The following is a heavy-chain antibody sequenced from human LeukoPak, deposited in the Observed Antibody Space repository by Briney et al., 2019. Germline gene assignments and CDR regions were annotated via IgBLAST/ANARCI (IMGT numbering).Heavy chain of an antibody. CDR3: AKDLVVRGLMPPTDY. V-gene: IGHV3-30*18. Sequence: GRSLRLSCAASGFNFISYGMHWVRQAPGKGLEWVALISYDGNKQYYADSVKGRFTTSRDNSENTLFLQMNSLRTEDTAVYYCAKDLVVRGLMPPTDYWGQGTLVTVSS. J-gene: IGHJ4*02. CDR1: GFNFISYG. CDR2: ISYDGNKQ. D-gene: IGHD3-10*01.